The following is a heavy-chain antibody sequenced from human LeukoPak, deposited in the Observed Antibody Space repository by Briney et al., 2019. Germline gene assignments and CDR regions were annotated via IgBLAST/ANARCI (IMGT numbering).Heavy chain of an antibody. CDR3: AIDPNWGTHS. J-gene: IGHJ4*02. Sequence: PGGSLRLSCAASGFTFSSYSMNWVRHPPGKRLEWVSIIGNNGGGIHYADSAKGRFTISRDNFKNALYLQMNSLRVEDTAVYYCAIDPNWGTHSWGQGVLVTVSS. CDR2: IGNNGGGI. D-gene: IGHD7-27*01. V-gene: IGHV3-23*01. CDR1: GFTFSSYS.